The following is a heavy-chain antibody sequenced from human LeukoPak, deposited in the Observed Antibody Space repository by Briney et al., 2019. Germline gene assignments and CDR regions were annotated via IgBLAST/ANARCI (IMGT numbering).Heavy chain of an antibody. CDR1: GFTFTTYW. Sequence: GGSLRLSCVGSGFTFTTYWMSWVRQAPGKGLEWVANIKKDGSEKYYVDSVKGRFTISRDNAKNSLYLQMNSLRAEDTAVYYCARAYYSNYYYYMDVWGKGTTVTVSS. J-gene: IGHJ6*03. V-gene: IGHV3-7*03. D-gene: IGHD4-11*01. CDR3: ARAYYSNYYYYMDV. CDR2: IKKDGSEK.